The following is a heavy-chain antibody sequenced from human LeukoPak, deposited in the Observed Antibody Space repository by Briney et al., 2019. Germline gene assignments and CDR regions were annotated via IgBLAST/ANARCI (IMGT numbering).Heavy chain of an antibody. J-gene: IGHJ5*02. CDR1: GYTFTGYY. D-gene: IGHD6-13*01. V-gene: IGHV1-2*06. CDR2: INPNSGGT. CDR3: ASGGYSSSWYEDPNWFDP. Sequence: SAVNVSCKASGYTFTGYYMHWVRQAPGQGLDWMGRINPNSGGTNYAQRFQGRVTMTRDTSISTAYMELSRLRSDDTAVYYCASGGYSSSWYEDPNWFDPWGQGTLVTVSS.